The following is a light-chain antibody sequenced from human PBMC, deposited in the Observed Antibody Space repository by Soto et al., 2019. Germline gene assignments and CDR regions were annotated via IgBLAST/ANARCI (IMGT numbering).Light chain of an antibody. J-gene: IGKJ1*01. CDR1: QTINKY. CDR3: QQGFSKPWT. Sequence: DIQMTQSPSSLSASVGDRVTITFRASQTINKYLNWYQQKPGKAPKLLISETSSLQSGVPSRFSGSESGTDFTLNISSLQPEDFATYLCQQGFSKPWTFGQGPKVEIK. V-gene: IGKV1-39*01. CDR2: ETS.